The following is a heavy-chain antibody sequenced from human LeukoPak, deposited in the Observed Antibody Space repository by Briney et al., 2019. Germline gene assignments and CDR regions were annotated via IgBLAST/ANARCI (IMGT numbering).Heavy chain of an antibody. CDR2: ISAYNGNT. CDR1: GYTFTSYG. J-gene: IGHJ4*02. V-gene: IGHV1-18*01. CDR3: ARLGLGFIAVAGTPYFDY. D-gene: IGHD6-19*01. Sequence: ASVKVSCKASGYTFTSYGISWVRQAPGQGLEWMGWISAYNGNTNYAQKLQGRVTMTTDTSTSTAYMELRSLRSDDTAVYYCARLGLGFIAVAGTPYFDYWGQGTLVTVSS.